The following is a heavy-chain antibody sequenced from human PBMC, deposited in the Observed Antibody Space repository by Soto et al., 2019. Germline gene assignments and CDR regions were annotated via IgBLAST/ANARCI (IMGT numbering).Heavy chain of an antibody. Sequence: QVQLQESGPGLVRPSETLSLTCTVSGGSISSYHWSWIRQPAGKGLEWIGRFYTSGSTNYNPSLESRVTMSVDTSKNQFSLKLSSVTAADTAVYYCARDHGIVGTRGGFYYYGMDVWGQGTTVTVSS. V-gene: IGHV4-4*07. CDR3: ARDHGIVGTRGGFYYYGMDV. CDR1: GGSISSYH. J-gene: IGHJ6*02. D-gene: IGHD1-26*01. CDR2: FYTSGST.